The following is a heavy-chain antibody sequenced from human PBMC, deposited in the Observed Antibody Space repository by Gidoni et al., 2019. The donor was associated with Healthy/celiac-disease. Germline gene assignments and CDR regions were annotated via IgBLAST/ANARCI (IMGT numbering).Heavy chain of an antibody. CDR2: IYTRGSP. CDR1: GCSLSSGSYY. CDR3: ARVSGWSGD. J-gene: IGHJ4*02. D-gene: IGHD6-19*01. V-gene: IGHV4-61*02. Sequence: QVQLQESGPGLVKPSQTLSLTCTVSGCSLSSGSYYWSWIRQPAGKGLKWIGRIYTRGSPNYNPYLKSRVTISVDTSKNQFARKLSSVTAADTAVYYCARVSGWSGDWGQGTLVTVSS.